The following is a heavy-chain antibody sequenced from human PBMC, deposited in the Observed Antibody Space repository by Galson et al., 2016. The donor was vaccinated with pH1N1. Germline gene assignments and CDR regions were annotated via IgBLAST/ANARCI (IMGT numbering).Heavy chain of an antibody. Sequence: ISGDSVSSTNCAWDWIRQSPSRGLEWLGRTYYRSKWYNDYAVSAQSRITINPDTSKNQLSLHLNSVTPEDTAVYYCARDRGSTLFHNYGMDVWGQGTTVIVSS. CDR1: GDSVSSTNCA. D-gene: IGHD3-10*01. V-gene: IGHV6-1*01. J-gene: IGHJ6*02. CDR2: TYYRSKWYN. CDR3: ARDRGSTLFHNYGMDV.